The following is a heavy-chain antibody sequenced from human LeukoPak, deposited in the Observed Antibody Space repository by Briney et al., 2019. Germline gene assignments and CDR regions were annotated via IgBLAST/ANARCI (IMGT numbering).Heavy chain of an antibody. J-gene: IGHJ4*02. CDR3: VKDNPLDY. Sequence: GGSLRLSCAASGFTFISYGMHWVRQAPGKGLEWVAFIRYDGSNKYYADSVKGRFTISRDNSKNTLYLQMKSLRAEDTAVYYCVKDNPLDYWGQGTLVIVSS. CDR2: IRYDGSNK. D-gene: IGHD1-14*01. CDR1: GFTFISYG. V-gene: IGHV3-30*02.